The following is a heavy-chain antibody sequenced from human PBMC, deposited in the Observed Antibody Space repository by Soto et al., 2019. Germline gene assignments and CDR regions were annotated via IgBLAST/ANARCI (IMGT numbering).Heavy chain of an antibody. CDR1: GYTVTGYD. V-gene: IGHV1-69*04. D-gene: IGHD3-10*01. Sequence: SVKVSCKASGYTVTGYDIHWVRQATGQGLEWMGRIIPILGIANYAQKFQGRVTITADKSTSTAYMELSSLRSEDTAVYYCASLMSSGYYYGMDVWGQGTTVTVSS. J-gene: IGHJ6*02. CDR3: ASLMSSGYYYGMDV. CDR2: IIPILGIA.